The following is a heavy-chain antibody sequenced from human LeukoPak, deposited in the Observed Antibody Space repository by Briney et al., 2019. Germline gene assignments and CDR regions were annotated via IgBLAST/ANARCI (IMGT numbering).Heavy chain of an antibody. Sequence: VASVKVSCXASGYTFTAYYMHWVRQAHGQGLEWMEWINPNSGGTNYAQNFQGRVTMTRDTSISTVHMELSRLRSDDTAVYYCAGELEAGSGCYEYWGQGTLVTVSS. J-gene: IGHJ4*02. CDR3: AGELEAGSGCYEY. CDR2: INPNSGGT. D-gene: IGHD6-19*01. CDR1: GYTFTAYY. V-gene: IGHV1-2*02.